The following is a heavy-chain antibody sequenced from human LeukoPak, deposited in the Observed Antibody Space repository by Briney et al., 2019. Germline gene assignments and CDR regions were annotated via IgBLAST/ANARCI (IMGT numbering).Heavy chain of an antibody. Sequence: ASVKVSCKASGYSFTSYDIYWVRQATGQGLEWIGWINPNSGDADYTQKFKGRVTSTRDTSTRTAYMEVNSLGSEDTAVYYCARSNFGGNVHFDYWGQGTLVTVSS. CDR2: INPNSGDA. CDR1: GYSFTSYD. J-gene: IGHJ4*02. V-gene: IGHV1-8*02. D-gene: IGHD4-23*01. CDR3: ARSNFGGNVHFDY.